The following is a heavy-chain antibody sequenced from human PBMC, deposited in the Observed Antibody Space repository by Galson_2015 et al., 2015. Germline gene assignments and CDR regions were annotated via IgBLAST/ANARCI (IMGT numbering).Heavy chain of an antibody. V-gene: IGHV1-69*13. Sequence: SVKVSCKASGGTFSSYAISWVRQAPGQGLEWMGGIIPIFGTANYAQKFQGRVTITADESTSTAYMELSSLRSEDTAVYYCATSLSRDYGRLNDAFDIWGQGTMVTVSS. J-gene: IGHJ3*02. CDR2: IIPIFGTA. CDR3: ATSLSRDYGRLNDAFDI. CDR1: GGTFSSYA. D-gene: IGHD4-17*01.